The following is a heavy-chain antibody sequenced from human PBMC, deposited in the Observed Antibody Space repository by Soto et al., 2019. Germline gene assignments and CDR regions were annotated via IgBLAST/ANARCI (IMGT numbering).Heavy chain of an antibody. V-gene: IGHV6-1*01. J-gene: IGHJ6*02. CDR3: VRQLLANLALYGMDV. D-gene: IGHD2-2*01. Sequence: SQTLSLTCAISGDSVSANNAAWNWIRQSPSRGLEWLGRTYFRSKWNYDYAESVKSRLTITPDTTNNQISLQLNSVIPEDAAVYYCVRQLLANLALYGMDVWGQGTTVTVSS. CDR1: GDSVSANNAA. CDR2: TYFRSKWNY.